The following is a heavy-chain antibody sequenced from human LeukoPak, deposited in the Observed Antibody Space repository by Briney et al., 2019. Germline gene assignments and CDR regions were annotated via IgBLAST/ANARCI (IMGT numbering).Heavy chain of an antibody. Sequence: GASVKVSCKASGYTFTSYDINWVRQTTGQGLEWMGWMNPDSGKTFYAQKFQGRVTMTRDTSISTAYMELSGLTPDDTAVYYCARVARGRSYYYFDYWGQGTLVTVSS. CDR1: GYTFTSYD. J-gene: IGHJ4*02. V-gene: IGHV1-8*01. CDR3: ARVARGRSYYYFDY. D-gene: IGHD1-26*01. CDR2: MNPDSGKT.